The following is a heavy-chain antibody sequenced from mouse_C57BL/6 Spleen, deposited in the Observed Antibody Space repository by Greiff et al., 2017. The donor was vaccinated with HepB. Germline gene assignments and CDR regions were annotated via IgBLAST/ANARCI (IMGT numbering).Heavy chain of an antibody. CDR3: ARSYSNYQFAY. D-gene: IGHD2-5*01. J-gene: IGHJ3*01. Sequence: VQLQQSGPELVRPGVSVKISCKGSGYTFTDYAMHWVKQSHAKSLEWIGVISTYYGDASYNQKFQDKAKMTVDKSSSSAYMDLARLTSEDSAVYYCARSYSNYQFAYWGQGTLVTVSA. CDR2: ISTYYGDA. CDR1: GYTFTDYA. V-gene: IGHV1-67*01.